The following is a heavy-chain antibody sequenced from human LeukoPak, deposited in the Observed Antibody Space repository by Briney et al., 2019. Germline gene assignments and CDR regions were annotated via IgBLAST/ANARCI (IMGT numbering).Heavy chain of an antibody. J-gene: IGHJ4*02. V-gene: IGHV3-64D*06. CDR2: ISRNGGST. Sequence: GGSLRLSCSASGFTFSNYAMHWVRQAPGKGLEYVSTISRNGGSTYYADSVKGSFTISSDNTKNTLYLQMSSLRAEDTAVYYCVRGSWYDYWGQGTLVTVSS. D-gene: IGHD6-13*01. CDR3: VRGSWYDY. CDR1: GFTFSNYA.